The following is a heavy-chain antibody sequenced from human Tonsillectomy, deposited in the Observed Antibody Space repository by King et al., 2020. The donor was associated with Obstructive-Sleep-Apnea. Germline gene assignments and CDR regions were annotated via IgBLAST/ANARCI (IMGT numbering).Heavy chain of an antibody. Sequence: QLQESGPGLVKPSQTLSLTCTVSGGSISSGVYYWSWIRQLPGKGLEWIGYIYYSGGTYYNPSLKSRVTISVDTSKNQFSLKLTSVTAADTAVYYCARDRRTQPSWDGMDVWGKGTKVTVSS. V-gene: IGHV4-31*03. CDR1: GGSISSGVYY. CDR3: ARDRRTQPSWDGMDV. D-gene: IGHD7-27*01. J-gene: IGHJ6*04. CDR2: IYYSGGT.